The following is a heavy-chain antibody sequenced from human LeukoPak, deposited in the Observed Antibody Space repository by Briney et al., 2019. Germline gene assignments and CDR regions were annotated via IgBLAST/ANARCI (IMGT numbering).Heavy chain of an antibody. Sequence: SQTLSLTCTVSGGSISSGGYYWSWIRQHPGKGLEWIGYIYYSGSTYYNPSLKSRVTISVDTSKNQFSLKLSSVTAADTAVYYCARDCRTSIAAAGTPNWFDPWGQGTLVTVSS. CDR2: IYYSGST. V-gene: IGHV4-31*03. D-gene: IGHD6-13*01. J-gene: IGHJ5*02. CDR1: GGSISSGGYY. CDR3: ARDCRTSIAAAGTPNWFDP.